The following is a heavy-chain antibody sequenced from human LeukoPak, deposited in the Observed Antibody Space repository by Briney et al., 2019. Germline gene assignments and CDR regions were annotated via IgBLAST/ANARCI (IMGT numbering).Heavy chain of an antibody. CDR2: ISAYNGNT. CDR3: ARGIVPTVTSPVDY. V-gene: IGHV1-18*01. CDR1: GYTFTSYG. J-gene: IGHJ4*02. Sequence: SSVKVSCKASGYTFTSYGISWVRQALGQGLEWMGWISAYNGNTNYAQKLQGRVTMTTDTSTSTAYMELRSLRSDDTAVYYCARGIVPTVTSPVDYWGQGTLVTVSS. D-gene: IGHD4-17*01.